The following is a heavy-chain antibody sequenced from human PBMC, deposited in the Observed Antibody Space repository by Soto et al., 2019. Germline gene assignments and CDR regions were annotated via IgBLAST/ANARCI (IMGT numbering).Heavy chain of an antibody. V-gene: IGHV4-59*08. CDR1: GGSLSTYY. Sequence: QVQLQESGPGLVKPSETLSLTCSVSGGSLSTYYWSWIRQPPGKGLECIGFLYYSGSTKYNPSLKRRLTMSVDTSKNNSPLKLSSVTAADTAVYYCARHPCTNCPFDYWGQGALVTVSS. CDR2: LYYSGST. J-gene: IGHJ4*02. D-gene: IGHD2-2*01. CDR3: ARHPCTNCPFDY.